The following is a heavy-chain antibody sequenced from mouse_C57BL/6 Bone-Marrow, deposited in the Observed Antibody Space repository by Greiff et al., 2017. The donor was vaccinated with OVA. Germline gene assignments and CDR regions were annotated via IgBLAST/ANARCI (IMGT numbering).Heavy chain of an antibody. CDR3: ARWGYYRAMDY. D-gene: IGHD2-3*01. V-gene: IGHV1-81*01. Sequence: VKLMESGAELARPGASVKLSCKASGYTFTSYGISWVKQRTGQGLEWIGEIYPRSGNTYYNEKFKGKATLTADKSSSTAYMELRSLTSEDSAVYFCARWGYYRAMDYWGQGTSVTVSS. J-gene: IGHJ4*01. CDR2: IYPRSGNT. CDR1: GYTFTSYG.